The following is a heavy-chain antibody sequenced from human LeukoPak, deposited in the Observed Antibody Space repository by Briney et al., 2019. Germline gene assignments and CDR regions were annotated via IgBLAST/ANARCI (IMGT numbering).Heavy chain of an antibody. V-gene: IGHV4-4*09. Sequence: SETLSLTCTVSGGSISSYYWSWIRQPPGKGLKWIGYIYTSGSTNYNPSLKSRVTISVDTSKNQFSLKLSSVTAADTAVYYCARHTECSGGSCYSENWFDPWGQGTLVTVSS. CDR2: IYTSGST. D-gene: IGHD2-15*01. CDR1: GGSISSYY. CDR3: ARHTECSGGSCYSENWFDP. J-gene: IGHJ5*02.